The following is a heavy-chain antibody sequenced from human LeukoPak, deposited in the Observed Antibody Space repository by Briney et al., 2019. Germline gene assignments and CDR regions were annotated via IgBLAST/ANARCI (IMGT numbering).Heavy chain of an antibody. D-gene: IGHD3-10*01. V-gene: IGHV3-9*01. CDR3: AKDISPTTRARGWDY. J-gene: IGHJ4*02. CDR1: GFTFDDYA. CDR2: ISWNSGSI. Sequence: GGSLRLSCAASGFTFDDYAMPWVRHAPGKGLEWVSGISWNSGSIGYADSVKGRFTISRDNAKNSLYLQMNSLRAEDTALYYCAKDISPTTRARGWDYWGQGTLGTVSA.